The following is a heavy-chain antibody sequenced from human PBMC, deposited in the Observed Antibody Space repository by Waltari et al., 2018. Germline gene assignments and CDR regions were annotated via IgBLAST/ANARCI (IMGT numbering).Heavy chain of an antibody. CDR2: IKPDGSEK. CDR1: GINFSNYW. J-gene: IGHJ4*02. Sequence: EVQLVVSGGGLVQPGGSLRLSCVVSGINFSNYWMNWVRQAPGKGLEWVANIKPDGSEKYYVDSVKGRLTISRDNAKNSLFLQMNSLSVDDTGVYYCAINQYWGQGTLVAVSS. CDR3: AINQY. V-gene: IGHV3-7*01.